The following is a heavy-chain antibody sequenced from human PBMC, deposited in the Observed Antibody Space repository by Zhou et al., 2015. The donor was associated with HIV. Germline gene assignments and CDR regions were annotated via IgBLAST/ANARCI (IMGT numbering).Heavy chain of an antibody. V-gene: IGHV1-2*06. Sequence: QVQLVQSGAEVKKPGASVKVSCKASGYTFTDYYMHWVRQAPGQGLEWMGRINPNSGGADHAQKFQGRVTMTRDTSITTAYMEVSRLRSDDTAVYYCARDNDEFSGFHPHFDYWGQGTLVSVSS. CDR2: INPNSGGA. CDR3: ARDNDEFSGFHPHFDY. D-gene: IGHD5-12*01. CDR1: GYTFTDYY. J-gene: IGHJ4*02.